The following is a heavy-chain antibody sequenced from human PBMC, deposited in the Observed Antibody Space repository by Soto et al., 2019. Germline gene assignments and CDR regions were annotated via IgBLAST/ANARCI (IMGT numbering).Heavy chain of an antibody. CDR1: GYTFTSYD. D-gene: IGHD3-10*01. J-gene: IGHJ6*03. CDR2: MNPNSGNT. V-gene: IGHV1-8*01. CDR3: ARGIGAMVRGVIITLHYYYYMDV. Sequence: ASVKVSCKASGYTFTSYDINWVRQATGQGLEWMGWMNPNSGNTGYAQKFQGRVTMTRNTSISTAYMELSSLRSEDTAVYYCARGIGAMVRGVIITLHYYYYMDVWGKGTTVTVSS.